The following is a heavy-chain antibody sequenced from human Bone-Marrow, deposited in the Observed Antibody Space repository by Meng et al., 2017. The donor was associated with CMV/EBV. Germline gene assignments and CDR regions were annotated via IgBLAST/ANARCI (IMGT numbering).Heavy chain of an antibody. CDR2: ITSDGSSI. J-gene: IGHJ4*02. CDR3: AREFVNYGGNSFDY. V-gene: IGHV3-74*03. Sequence: GESLKISCAASGFTFSTYAMSWVRQAPGKGLVWVSRITSDGSSITYADSVKGRFTSSRDNAKNTLYLQMNSLRAEDTAVYYCAREFVNYGGNSFDYWGQGTLVTGSS. CDR1: GFTFSTYA. D-gene: IGHD4-23*01.